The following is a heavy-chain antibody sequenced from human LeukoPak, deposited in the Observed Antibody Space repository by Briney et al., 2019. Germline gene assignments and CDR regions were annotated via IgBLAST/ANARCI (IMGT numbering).Heavy chain of an antibody. J-gene: IGHJ6*03. CDR2: IIPIHGTP. Sequence: GASVRVSCKASEGTFRTYAINWVRQAPGQGFEWMGGIIPIHGTPNYAQTFQGRVTITADESTSTVYMELSSLTSEDTAVYYCAKAVGFCTGAGCDGPGDYDAYYYYYMDVWGKGTMVIVSS. V-gene: IGHV1-69*13. D-gene: IGHD2-8*02. CDR3: AKAVGFCTGAGCDGPGDYDAYYYYYMDV. CDR1: EGTFRTYA.